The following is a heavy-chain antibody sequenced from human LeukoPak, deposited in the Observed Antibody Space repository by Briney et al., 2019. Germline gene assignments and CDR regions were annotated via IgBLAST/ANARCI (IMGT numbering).Heavy chain of an antibody. D-gene: IGHD2-8*01. CDR2: INHSGST. V-gene: IGHV4-34*01. J-gene: IGHJ5*02. CDR3: ASLSNGAENWFDP. CDR1: GGSFSGYY. Sequence: PSETLSLTCAVYGGSFSGYYWSWIRQPPGKGLEWIGEINHSGSTNYNPSLKSRVTISVDTSKNQFSLKLSSVTAADTAVYYCASLSNGAENWFDPWGQGTLVTVSS.